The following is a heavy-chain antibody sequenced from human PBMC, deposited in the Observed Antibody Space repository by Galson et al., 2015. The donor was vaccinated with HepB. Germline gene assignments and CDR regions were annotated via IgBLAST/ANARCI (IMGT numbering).Heavy chain of an antibody. Sequence: ETLSLTCTVSGGSISSSSYYWGWIRQPPGKGLEWIGSIYYSGSTYYNPPLKSRVTISVDTSKNQFSLKLSSVTAADTAVYYCASRFPPLSIAAAGTYYYYGMDVWGQGTTVTVSS. V-gene: IGHV4-39*01. CDR3: ASRFPPLSIAAAGTYYYYGMDV. CDR1: GGSISSSSYY. D-gene: IGHD6-13*01. J-gene: IGHJ6*02. CDR2: IYYSGST.